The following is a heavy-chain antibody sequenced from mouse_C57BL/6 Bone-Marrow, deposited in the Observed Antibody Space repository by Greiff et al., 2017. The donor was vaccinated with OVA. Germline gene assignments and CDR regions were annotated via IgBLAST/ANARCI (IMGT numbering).Heavy chain of an antibody. J-gene: IGHJ4*01. CDR2: INPYNGGT. CDR1: GYTFTDYY. CDR3: ARVGYYGSSFYAMDY. D-gene: IGHD1-1*01. V-gene: IGHV1-19*01. Sequence: EVQLQQSGPVLVKPGASVKMSCKASGYTFTDYYMNWVKQSHGKSLEWIGVINPYNGGTSYNQKFKGKATLTVDKSSSTAYMELNSLTYEDSAVYYCARVGYYGSSFYAMDYGGQGTAVTVSS.